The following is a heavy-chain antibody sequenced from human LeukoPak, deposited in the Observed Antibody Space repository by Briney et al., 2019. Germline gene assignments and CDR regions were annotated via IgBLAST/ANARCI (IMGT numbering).Heavy chain of an antibody. CDR2: ISAYNGNT. Sequence: ASVKVSCKASGYTFTSYGISWVRQAPGQGLEWMEWISAYNGNTNYAQKLQGRVTMTTDTSTSTAYMELRSLRSDDTAVYYCARVPYCSSTSCYPYYYYYYMDVWGKGTTVTVSS. D-gene: IGHD2-2*01. CDR1: GYTFTSYG. CDR3: ARVPYCSSTSCYPYYYYYYMDV. J-gene: IGHJ6*03. V-gene: IGHV1-18*01.